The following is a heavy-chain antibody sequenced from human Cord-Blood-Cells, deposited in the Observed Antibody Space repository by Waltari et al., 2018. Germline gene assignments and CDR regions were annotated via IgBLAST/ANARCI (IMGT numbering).Heavy chain of an antibody. CDR3: VRYGDYWFDP. V-gene: IGHV3-73*02. Sequence: EVQLVESGGGLVQPGGSLKLSCAASGFTFSGSAMHWVRPASGKVLGWVGRIISRANGFATAYAASVKGRFTISRDDSKNTAYLQMNSLKTEDPAVYYCVRYGDYWFDPWGQGTLVTVSS. CDR2: IISRANGFAT. D-gene: IGHD4-17*01. J-gene: IGHJ5*02. CDR1: GFTFSGSA.